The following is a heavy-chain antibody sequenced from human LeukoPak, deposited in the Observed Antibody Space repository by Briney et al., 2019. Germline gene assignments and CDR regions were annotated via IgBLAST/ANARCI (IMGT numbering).Heavy chain of an antibody. Sequence: GESLKISCKGSGYNFPAQWIAWVRPMPGEGLEWIGGIYPGGSETRYSPSFQGQVTLSAHKSIRTAYLQLSTLKAGDTGMYHCAKSTASKGYFYYGMDVWGKGTTVIVSS. CDR2: IYPGGSET. D-gene: IGHD2-2*01. J-gene: IGHJ6*04. CDR3: AKSTASKGYFYYGMDV. CDR1: GYNFPAQW. V-gene: IGHV5-51*01.